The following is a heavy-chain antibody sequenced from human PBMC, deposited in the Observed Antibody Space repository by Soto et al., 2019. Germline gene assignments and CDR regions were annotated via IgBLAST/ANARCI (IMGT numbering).Heavy chain of an antibody. D-gene: IGHD2-2*01. J-gene: IGHJ3*02. V-gene: IGHV3-73*01. Sequence: EVQLVESGGDLVQPGGSLKLSCAASGFSISGSAIHWVRQASGKGLEWVARIRDKTNGYATGYAASVQGRFTISRDDSKNTALLQMNSLKTEDTAVYYCTRLDAPGDRALDIWGQGTMVTVSS. CDR2: IRDKTNGYAT. CDR3: TRLDAPGDRALDI. CDR1: GFSISGSA.